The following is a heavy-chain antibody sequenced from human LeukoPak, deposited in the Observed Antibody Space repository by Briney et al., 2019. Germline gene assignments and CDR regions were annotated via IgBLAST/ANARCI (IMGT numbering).Heavy chain of an antibody. D-gene: IGHD6-19*01. J-gene: IGHJ4*02. CDR3: ARVPQGGSWPYYFDY. Sequence: SVKVSCKASGGTFNNYADSWVRQAPGQGLEWVGRIVPILGTANYAQNFQGRVTITADGSTTTAYMELSSLRSEDTAVYYCARVPQGGSWPYYFDYWGQGTLVTVSS. CDR1: GGTFNNYA. V-gene: IGHV1-69*11. CDR2: IVPILGTA.